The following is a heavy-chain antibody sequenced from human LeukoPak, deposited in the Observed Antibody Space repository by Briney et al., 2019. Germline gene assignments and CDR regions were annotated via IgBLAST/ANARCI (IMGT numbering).Heavy chain of an antibody. D-gene: IGHD5-12*01. CDR2: IRYDGSNK. CDR3: ARLTDNYLDIVAAPGRLFDY. J-gene: IGHJ4*02. CDR1: GFTFSSYG. V-gene: IGHV3-30*02. Sequence: PGGSLRLSCAASGFTFSSYGMHWVRQAPGKGLEWVAFIRYDGSNKYYADSVKGRFTISRGNSKNTLYLQMNSLRAEDTAVYYCARLTDNYLDIVAAPGRLFDYWGQGTLVTVSS.